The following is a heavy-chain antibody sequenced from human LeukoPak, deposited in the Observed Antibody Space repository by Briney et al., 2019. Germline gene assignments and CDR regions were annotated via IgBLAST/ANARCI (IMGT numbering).Heavy chain of an antibody. V-gene: IGHV3-30*03. CDR2: ISYDGSNK. Sequence: GGSLRLSCAASGFTFNSYGMHWVRQAPGKGLEWVAVISYDGSNKYYADSVKGRFTISRNNSKNTLYLQMNSLRAEDTAVYYCARGTHYAYCDTTSCYHSDYWGQGTLVTVSS. D-gene: IGHD2-2*01. J-gene: IGHJ4*02. CDR3: ARGTHYAYCDTTSCYHSDY. CDR1: GFTFNSYG.